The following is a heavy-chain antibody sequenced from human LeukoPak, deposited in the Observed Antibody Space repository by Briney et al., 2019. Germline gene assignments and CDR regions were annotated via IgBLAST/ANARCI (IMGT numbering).Heavy chain of an antibody. Sequence: GGSLRLSCAASGFTFSSYSMNWVRQAPGKGLEWVSSISSSSSYIYYADSVRGRFTISRDNAKNSLYLQMNSLRAEDTALYYCAKAWGRDVFDLWGQGTTVTVSS. J-gene: IGHJ3*01. V-gene: IGHV3-21*04. CDR1: GFTFSSYS. CDR2: ISSSSSYI. D-gene: IGHD1-26*01. CDR3: AKAWGRDVFDL.